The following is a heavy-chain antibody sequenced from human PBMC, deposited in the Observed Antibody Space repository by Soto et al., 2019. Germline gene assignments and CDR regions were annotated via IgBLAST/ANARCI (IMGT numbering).Heavy chain of an antibody. CDR3: AREAPYCTSATCPKFYDMDV. J-gene: IGHJ6*02. CDR1: GCTFGSYA. Sequence: VASVKVSCKASGCTFGSYAITWVRRAPGQGLEWLGGIIPILNSPAYAQKFQARVVITADEITNTAYMELNSLRFDDTAVYYCAREAPYCTSATCPKFYDMDVWGQGTTVTVSS. V-gene: IGHV1-69*13. CDR2: IIPILNSP. D-gene: IGHD2-2*01.